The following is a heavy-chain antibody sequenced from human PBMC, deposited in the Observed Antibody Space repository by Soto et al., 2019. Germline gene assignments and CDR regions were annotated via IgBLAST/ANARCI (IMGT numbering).Heavy chain of an antibody. CDR3: PRGVRVITRPYYYGMDV. CDR2: IYPGDPDT. V-gene: IGHV5-51*01. J-gene: IGHJ6*02. D-gene: IGHD3-22*01. CDR1: GYSFTSHW. Sequence: GESLKISCKGSGYSFTSHWIGWVRQMPGKGLEWMGIIYPGDPDTRYSPSFQGQVTISADKSISTAYLQWSSLKASDTAMYYCPRGVRVITRPYYYGMDVWGQGTPVTVSS.